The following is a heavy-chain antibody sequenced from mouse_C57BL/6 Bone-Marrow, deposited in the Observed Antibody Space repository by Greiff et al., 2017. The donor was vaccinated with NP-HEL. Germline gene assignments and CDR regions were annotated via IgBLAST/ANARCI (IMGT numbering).Heavy chain of an antibody. Sequence: QVQLQQSGAELARPGASVKLSCKASGYTFTSYGISWVKQRTGQGLEWIGEIYPRGGNTYYNEKFKGKATLTADKSSSTAYMELRSLTSEDSAVYFCGRGEYYGSSYWYFDVWGTGTTVTVSA. V-gene: IGHV1-81*01. J-gene: IGHJ1*03. D-gene: IGHD1-1*01. CDR2: IYPRGGNT. CDR3: GRGEYYGSSYWYFDV. CDR1: GYTFTSYG.